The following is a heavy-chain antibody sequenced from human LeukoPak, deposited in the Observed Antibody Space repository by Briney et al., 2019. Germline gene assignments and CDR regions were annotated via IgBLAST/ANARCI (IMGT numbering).Heavy chain of an antibody. CDR3: TRAGGPGGYDYSY. D-gene: IGHD5-12*01. CDR1: GDSVSNNSAA. Sequence: SQTLSLTCAISGDSVSNNSAAWNWIRQSPSRGLEWLGRTYYRSKWFNEYAQSVKSRITINPDTSKNQFSLQLNSVTPGDAAMYYCTRAGGPGGYDYSYWGQGTLVTVSS. CDR2: TYYRSKWFN. J-gene: IGHJ4*02. V-gene: IGHV6-1*01.